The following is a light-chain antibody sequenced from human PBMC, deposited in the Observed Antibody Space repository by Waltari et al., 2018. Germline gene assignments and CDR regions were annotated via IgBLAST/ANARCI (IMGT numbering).Light chain of an antibody. CDR3: QQYNSYLLT. CDR2: KTS. CDR1: QSISSW. J-gene: IGKJ4*01. V-gene: IGKV1-5*03. Sequence: DIQMTQSPSTLSASVGDRVTITCRASQSISSWLAWYQQKPGKAPKLLIYKTSSLESGVPSRFSGSGSGTEFTLTISSLQPDDFSTYYCQQYNSYLLTFGGGTKVEIK.